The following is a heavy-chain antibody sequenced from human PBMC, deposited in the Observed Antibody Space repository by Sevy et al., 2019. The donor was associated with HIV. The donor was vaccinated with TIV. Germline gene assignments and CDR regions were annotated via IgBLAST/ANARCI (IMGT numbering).Heavy chain of an antibody. CDR3: ARDDTASYLPVS. Sequence: GGSLRLSCAASGFTFSDDSLNWVRQAPGKGLEWVSYISRSGTTRHYADSARGRFTISRDDAKNSLYLQMSSLRDEDTAVYYCARDDTASYLPVSWGQGTLVTVSS. CDR1: GFTFSDDS. V-gene: IGHV3-48*02. CDR2: ISRSGTTR. D-gene: IGHD3-10*01. J-gene: IGHJ4*02.